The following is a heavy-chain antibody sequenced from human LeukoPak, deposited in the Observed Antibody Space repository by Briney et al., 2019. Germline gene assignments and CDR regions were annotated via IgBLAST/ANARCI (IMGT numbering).Heavy chain of an antibody. V-gene: IGHV3-23*01. J-gene: IGHJ3*02. CDR1: GFTFRSYA. CDR3: ARDREFGYYDSSGYSDAFDI. CDR2: ITADGGST. D-gene: IGHD3-22*01. Sequence: GGSLRLSCAVSGFTFRSYAMNWVRQAPGKGLEWVAAITADGGSTHYTTSVKGRFIISRDTPKNTLSLQMNNLRAEDTAVYYCARDREFGYYDSSGYSDAFDIWGQGTMVTVSS.